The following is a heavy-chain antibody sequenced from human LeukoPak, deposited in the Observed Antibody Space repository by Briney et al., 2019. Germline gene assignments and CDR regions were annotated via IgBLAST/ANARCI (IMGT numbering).Heavy chain of an antibody. CDR2: ISAYNGNT. CDR1: GYTFTSYG. Sequence: ASVKVSCKASGYTFTSYGISWVRHAPGQGLEWMGWISAYNGNTNYAQKLQGRVTMTTDTSTSTAYMELRSLRSDDTAVYYCARYYYDSSGAVGFDPWGQGTLVTVSS. CDR3: ARYYYDSSGAVGFDP. V-gene: IGHV1-18*01. J-gene: IGHJ5*02. D-gene: IGHD3-22*01.